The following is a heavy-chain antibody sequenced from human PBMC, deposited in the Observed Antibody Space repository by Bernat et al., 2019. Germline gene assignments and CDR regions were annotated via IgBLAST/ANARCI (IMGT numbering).Heavy chain of an antibody. CDR3: ARGGGSYSQSLPFDI. J-gene: IGHJ3*02. Sequence: QVQLVESGGGVVQPGGSLRLSCAASGFTFSSYGMHWVRQAPGKGLEWVAFIRYDGSDEYYVDSLKGRFTISRDTSKNTLYLQMNSLRAEDTAVYYCARGGGSYSQSLPFDIWGQGTVVSVSS. D-gene: IGHD1-26*01. CDR1: GFTFSSYG. V-gene: IGHV3-30*02. CDR2: IRYDGSDE.